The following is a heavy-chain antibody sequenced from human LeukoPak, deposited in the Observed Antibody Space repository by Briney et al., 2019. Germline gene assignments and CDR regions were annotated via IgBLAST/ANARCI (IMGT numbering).Heavy chain of an antibody. V-gene: IGHV3-64*02. J-gene: IGHJ4*02. Sequence: GGSLRLSCAASGFTLSSYAMHWVRQAPGKGLEYVSAISSNGGSTYYADSVKGRFTISRDNSKNTLYLQMGSLRAEDMAVYYCARAVFNSGYYDYWGQGTLVTVSS. D-gene: IGHD1-26*01. CDR2: ISSNGGST. CDR3: ARAVFNSGYYDY. CDR1: GFTLSSYA.